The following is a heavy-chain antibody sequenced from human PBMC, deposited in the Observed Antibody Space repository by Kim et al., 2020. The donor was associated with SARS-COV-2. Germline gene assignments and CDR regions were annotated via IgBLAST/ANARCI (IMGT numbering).Heavy chain of an antibody. Sequence: GGSLRLSCAASGFTFSSYAMHWVRQAPGKGLEWVAVISYDGSNKYYADSVKGRFTISRDNSKNTLYLQMNSLRAEDTAVYYCARPQGGGYMTAFDYWGQGTLVTVSS. J-gene: IGHJ4*02. V-gene: IGHV3-30-3*01. D-gene: IGHD1-26*01. CDR3: ARPQGGGYMTAFDY. CDR2: ISYDGSNK. CDR1: GFTFSSYA.